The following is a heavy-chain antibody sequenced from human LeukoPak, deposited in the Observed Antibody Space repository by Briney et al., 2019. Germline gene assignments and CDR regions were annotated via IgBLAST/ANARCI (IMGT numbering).Heavy chain of an antibody. D-gene: IGHD5-12*01. CDR3: ARVLPRWLRFDY. Sequence: PGGSLRLSCAASGFTFSSYEMNWVRQAPGKGLEWVSYISSSGSTIYYADSVKGRFTISRDNAKNSLYLQMNSLRAEDTAVYYCARVLPRWLRFDYWGQGTLVTVSS. CDR1: GFTFSSYE. J-gene: IGHJ4*02. CDR2: ISSSGSTI. V-gene: IGHV3-48*03.